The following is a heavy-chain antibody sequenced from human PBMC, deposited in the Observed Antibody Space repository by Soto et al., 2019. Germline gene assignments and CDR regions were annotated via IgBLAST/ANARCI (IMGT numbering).Heavy chain of an antibody. CDR2: IKSKIAGGTT. V-gene: IGHV3-15*01. CDR3: STGAYSYRDY. CDR1: GFTFSNVW. D-gene: IGHD5-18*01. Sequence: EVQLVESGGGLVKPGGSLRLSCAAAGFTFSNVWMNWVRQAHGKGLECVCRIKSKIAGGTTDYAAPVKGRFTISRDDSENALSLQMTGLQTDDRAVYYCSTGAYSYRDYWGQGTLVTVSS. J-gene: IGHJ4*02.